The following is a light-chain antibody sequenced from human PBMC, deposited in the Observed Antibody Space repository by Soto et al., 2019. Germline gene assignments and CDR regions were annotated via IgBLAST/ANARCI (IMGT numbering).Light chain of an antibody. CDR3: SSYAGNNNVV. V-gene: IGLV2-8*01. J-gene: IGLJ2*01. CDR1: SSDVGDYKF. CDR2: EVS. Sequence: QSVLTQPPSASGSPGQSVTISCTGTSSDVGDYKFVSWYQQHPGKAPKLLIYEVSRRPSRVPDRFSGSKSGNTASLTVSGLQAEDEADYYCSSYAGNNNVVFGGGTKVTVL.